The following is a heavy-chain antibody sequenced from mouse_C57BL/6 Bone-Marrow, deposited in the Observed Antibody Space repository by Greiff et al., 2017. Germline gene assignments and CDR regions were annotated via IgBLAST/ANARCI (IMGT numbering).Heavy chain of an antibody. CDR3: VGDGYCPFAY. CDR1: GFSFNTYA. CDR2: IRSKSNNYAT. D-gene: IGHD2-3*01. J-gene: IGHJ3*01. Sequence: EVMLVESGGGLVQPKGSLKLSCAASGFSFNTYAMNWVRQAPGKGLEWVARIRSKSNNYATYYADSVKDRFTISRDDSESMLYLQMNNLKTEDTAMYYCVGDGYCPFAYWGQGTLVTVSA. V-gene: IGHV10-1*01.